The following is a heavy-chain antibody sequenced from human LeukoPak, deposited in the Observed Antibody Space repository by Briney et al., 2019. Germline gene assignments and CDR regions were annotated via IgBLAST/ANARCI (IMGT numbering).Heavy chain of an antibody. CDR2: IVPIFGTA. V-gene: IGHV1-69*05. Sequence: SVKVSCKASGGTFSSYAISWVRQAPGQGLEWMGGIVPIFGTANYAQKFQGRVTITRDTSASTAYMELSSLRSEDTAVYYCARDSGEYYFDYWGQGTLVTVSS. J-gene: IGHJ4*02. CDR1: GGTFSSYA. D-gene: IGHD2-15*01. CDR3: ARDSGEYYFDY.